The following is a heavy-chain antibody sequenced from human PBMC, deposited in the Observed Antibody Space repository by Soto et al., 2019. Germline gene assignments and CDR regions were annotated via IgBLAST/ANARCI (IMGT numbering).Heavy chain of an antibody. V-gene: IGHV4-59*08. CDR3: ARLRDIVARLDYFDY. CDR2: IYYSGST. Sequence: PSQTLSLTCTVSCGSISSYYWSWIRQHPGKGLEWIGYIYYSGSTNYNPSLKSRVTISVDTSKNQFSLKLSSVTAADTAVYYCARLRDIVARLDYFDYWGQGTLVTVSS. J-gene: IGHJ4*02. CDR1: CGSISSYY. D-gene: IGHD5-12*01.